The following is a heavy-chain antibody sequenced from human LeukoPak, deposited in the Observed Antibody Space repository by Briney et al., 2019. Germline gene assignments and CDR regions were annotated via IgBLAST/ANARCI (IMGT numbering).Heavy chain of an antibody. CDR3: TGERLAGGFDI. CDR2: INQDGSTE. CDR1: GLTSTNFW. V-gene: IGHV3-7*01. Sequence: PGGSLRLSCAASGLTSTNFWIHWVRQAPGKGLEWVANINQDGSTEQYVGSVKGRFTIFRDNAKNSVYLQMNSLIVDDTAVYYCTGERLAGGFDIWGQGTLVTVSS. J-gene: IGHJ3*02. D-gene: IGHD2-15*01.